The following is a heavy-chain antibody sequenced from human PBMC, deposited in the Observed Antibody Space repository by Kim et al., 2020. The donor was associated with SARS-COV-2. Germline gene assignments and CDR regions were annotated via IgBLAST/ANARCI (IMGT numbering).Heavy chain of an antibody. J-gene: IGHJ3*02. Sequence: GRFTISRDNSKNTLYLQMNSLRAEDTAVYYCAKLGSEQWLVGVVDSFDIWGQGTMVTVSS. D-gene: IGHD6-19*01. CDR3: AKLGSEQWLVGVVDSFDI. V-gene: IGHV3-23*01.